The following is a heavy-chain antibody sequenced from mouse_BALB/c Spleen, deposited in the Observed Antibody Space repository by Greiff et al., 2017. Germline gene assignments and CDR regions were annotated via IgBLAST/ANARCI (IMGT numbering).Heavy chain of an antibody. Sequence: QVQLQQSGAGLVKPGASVKLSCKASGYTFTSYWMHWVKQRPGQGLEWIGEIDPSDSYTNYNQKFKGKATLTVDKSSSTAYMQLSSLTSEDSAVYYCARLGTTEGILAYWGQGTLVTVSA. V-gene: IGHV1-69*02. CDR1: GYTFTSYW. CDR3: ARLGTTEGILAY. D-gene: IGHD1-1*01. CDR2: IDPSDSYT. J-gene: IGHJ3*01.